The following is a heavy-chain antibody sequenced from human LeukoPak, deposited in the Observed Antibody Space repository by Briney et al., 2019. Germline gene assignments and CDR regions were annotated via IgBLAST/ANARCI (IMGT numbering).Heavy chain of an antibody. V-gene: IGHV1-69*04. CDR3: ARGGSSGWYLDY. CDR2: IIPILGIA. CDR1: GGTFSSYA. D-gene: IGHD6-19*01. J-gene: IGHJ4*02. Sequence: ASVKVSCKASGGTFSSYAISWVRQAPGQGLEWMGRIIPILGIANYAQKFQGRVTITADKSTSTAYMELSSLRSEDTAVYYCARGGSSGWYLDYWGQGTLVTVSS.